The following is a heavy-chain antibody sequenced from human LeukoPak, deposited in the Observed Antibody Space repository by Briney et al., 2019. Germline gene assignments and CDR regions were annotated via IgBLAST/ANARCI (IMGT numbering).Heavy chain of an antibody. CDR1: GFTFSSYA. Sequence: GGSLRLSCAASGFTFSSYAMSWVRQAPGKGLEWVSAISGSGGSTYYADSVKGRFTISRDNSKNTLCLQMNSLRAEDTAVYYCAKVYYDSSGYYYDPYFDYWGQGTLVTVSS. J-gene: IGHJ4*02. V-gene: IGHV3-23*01. D-gene: IGHD3-22*01. CDR3: AKVYYDSSGYYYDPYFDY. CDR2: ISGSGGST.